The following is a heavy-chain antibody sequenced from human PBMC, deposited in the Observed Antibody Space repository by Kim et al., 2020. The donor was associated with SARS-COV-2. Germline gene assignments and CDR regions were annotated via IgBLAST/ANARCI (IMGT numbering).Heavy chain of an antibody. CDR1: GGSISKYY. CDR2: IYYSGNT. Sequence: SETLSLTCTVSGGSISKYYWSWIRQPPGKGLEWIGYIYYSGNTKYNPSLTSRVTISVDTSKNQFSLNLSSVTAADTAVYYCASRPAGRVGDPYYYGMDVWGQGTTVTVSS. D-gene: IGHD3-10*01. J-gene: IGHJ6*02. CDR3: ASRPAGRVGDPYYYGMDV. V-gene: IGHV4-59*12.